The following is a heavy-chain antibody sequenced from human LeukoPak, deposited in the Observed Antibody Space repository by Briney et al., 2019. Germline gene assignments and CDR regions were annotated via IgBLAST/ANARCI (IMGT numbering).Heavy chain of an antibody. CDR2: IWYDGSNK. D-gene: IGHD5-12*01. Sequence: PGGSLRLSCAASGFTFSSYGMHWVRQAPGKGLEWVAVIWYDGSNKYYADSVKGRFTISRDNSKNTLYLQMYSLRVEDTAVYYCAKDGGYYDFDSWGQGTLVTVSS. V-gene: IGHV3-33*06. CDR1: GFTFSSYG. J-gene: IGHJ4*02. CDR3: AKDGGYYDFDS.